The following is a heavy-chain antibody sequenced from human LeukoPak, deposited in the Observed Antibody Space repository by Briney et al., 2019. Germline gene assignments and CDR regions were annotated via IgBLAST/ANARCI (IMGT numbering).Heavy chain of an antibody. CDR2: INHSGST. D-gene: IGHD6-13*01. J-gene: IGHJ5*02. CDR3: ARHNVAAAAEEGNWFDP. V-gene: IGHV4-34*01. Sequence: SETLSLTCAVYGGSFSGYYWSWIRQPPGKGLEWIGEINHSGSTNYNPSLKSRVTISVDTSKNQFSLKLSSVTAADTAVYYCARHNVAAAAEEGNWFDPWGQGTLVTVSS. CDR1: GGSFSGYY.